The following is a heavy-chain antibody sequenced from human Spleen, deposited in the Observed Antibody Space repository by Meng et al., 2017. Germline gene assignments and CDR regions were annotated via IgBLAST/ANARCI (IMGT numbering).Heavy chain of an antibody. J-gene: IGHJ4*01. CDR1: GVSVKTAGYY. Sequence: QVPDSEPGLVRPSENLMHTCNFAGVSVKTAGYYLSWIRQPPGKGLDWIGYNYNTGTNNDDASIKNRLTMLGDTAKNEFSLKLTAVTTADTAVYLCARMENYYGTARYSAYDYWGQGILVTVSS. CDR2: NYNTGTN. D-gene: IGHD3-22*01. V-gene: IGHV4-61*08. CDR3: ARMENYYGTARYSAYDY.